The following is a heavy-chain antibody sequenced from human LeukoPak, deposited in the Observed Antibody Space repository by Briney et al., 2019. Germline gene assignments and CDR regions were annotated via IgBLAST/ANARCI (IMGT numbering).Heavy chain of an antibody. J-gene: IGHJ4*02. CDR2: VTSDGSGT. V-gene: IGHV3-74*01. CDR1: GFTFSNDW. CDR3: AGGDIDWLRSPGTLYYIDH. Sequence: PGGSLRLSCAASGFTFSNDWMHWVRQAPGKGLVWVSRVTSDGSGTSYADSVKGRFTISRDNTKNTLYLQMNSLRVEDTAVYYCAGGDIDWLRSPGTLYYIDHWGPGTLVTVSS. D-gene: IGHD2-15*01.